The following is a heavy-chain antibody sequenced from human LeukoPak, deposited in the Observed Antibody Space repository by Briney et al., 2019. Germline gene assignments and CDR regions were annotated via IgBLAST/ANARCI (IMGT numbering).Heavy chain of an antibody. CDR1: GGTFSSYA. V-gene: IGHV1-69*13. CDR3: ARVPLRANGVRRFDP. CDR2: IIPIFGTA. Sequence: SVKVSCKASGGTFSSYAISWVRQAPGQGLEWMGGIIPIFGTANYAQKFQGRVTITADESTSTAYMELSSLRSEDTAVYYFARVPLRANGVRRFDPWGQGTLVTVSS. D-gene: IGHD2-8*01. J-gene: IGHJ5*02.